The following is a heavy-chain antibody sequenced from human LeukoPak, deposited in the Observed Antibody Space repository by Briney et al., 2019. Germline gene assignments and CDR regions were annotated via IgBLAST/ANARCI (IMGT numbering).Heavy chain of an antibody. CDR3: ARDGREYSDYGMGV. CDR2: IRRETNGGTT. V-gene: IGHV3-49*04. Sequence: GGSLRLSCAASGFTFSNYNMNWVRQAPGKGLEWVSFIRRETNGGTTEYAASVKGRFSMSRDDSKSIAYLQMNSLKAEDTAVYFCARDGREYSDYGMGVWGQGTTVIVSS. CDR1: GFTFSNYN. D-gene: IGHD2/OR15-2a*01. J-gene: IGHJ6*02.